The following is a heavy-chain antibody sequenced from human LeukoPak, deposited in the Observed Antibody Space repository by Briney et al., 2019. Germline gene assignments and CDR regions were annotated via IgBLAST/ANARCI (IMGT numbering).Heavy chain of an antibody. CDR1: GGSISSSSYY. CDR2: IYYSGST. D-gene: IGHD6-13*01. CDR3: ASVPAAAGTFDY. V-gene: IGHV4-39*07. J-gene: IGHJ4*02. Sequence: SETLSLTCTVSGGSISSSSYYWGWIRQPPGKGLEWIGSIYYSGSTYYNPSLKSRVTISVDTSKNQFSLKLSSVTAADTAVYYCASVPAAAGTFDYWGQGTLVTVSS.